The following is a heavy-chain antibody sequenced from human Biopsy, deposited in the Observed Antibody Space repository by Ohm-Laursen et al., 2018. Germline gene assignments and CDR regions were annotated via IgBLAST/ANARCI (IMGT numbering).Heavy chain of an antibody. CDR1: GGSISSYY. CDR3: ARHAPSYSGSYWRYFDL. Sequence: SDTLSLTCTVSGGSISSYYWSWIRQPPGKGLEWIGYIYYTGSTNYNPSLKSRVTISVDTSMNHLSLRLTFVTAADTAAYYCARHAPSYSGSYWRYFDLWGRGTLVTVSS. V-gene: IGHV4-59*08. CDR2: IYYTGST. J-gene: IGHJ2*01. D-gene: IGHD1-26*01.